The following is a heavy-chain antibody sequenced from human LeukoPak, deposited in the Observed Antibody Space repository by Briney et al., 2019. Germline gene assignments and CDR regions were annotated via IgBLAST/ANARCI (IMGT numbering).Heavy chain of an antibody. V-gene: IGHV1-24*01. J-gene: IGHJ4*02. CDR1: GYTLTGLS. CDR3: ARDLWNFYEDRGYYRDFDY. Sequence: GSVKVSCKVSGYTLTGLSMHGVRQAPGKGVGWVAWICGYEDNSYYVQRNLQDRVTMTTDTSTGTAYLELRSLRSDDTAVYYCARDLWNFYEDRGYYRDFDYCVQGSLVT. CDR2: ICGYEDNS. D-gene: IGHD3-22*01.